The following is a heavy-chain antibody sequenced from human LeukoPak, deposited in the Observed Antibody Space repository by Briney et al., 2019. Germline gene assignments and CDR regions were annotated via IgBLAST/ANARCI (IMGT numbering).Heavy chain of an antibody. V-gene: IGHV1-8*01. D-gene: IGHD6-13*01. J-gene: IGHJ5*02. Sequence: GASVKVSCKASGYTFTSYDINWVRQATGQGLEWMGWMNPNSGNTGYAQKFQGRVTMTRDTSISTAYMELSRLRSDDTAVYYCARPQFSSSWPSGFDPWGQGTLVTVSS. CDR1: GYTFTSYD. CDR3: ARPQFSSSWPSGFDP. CDR2: MNPNSGNT.